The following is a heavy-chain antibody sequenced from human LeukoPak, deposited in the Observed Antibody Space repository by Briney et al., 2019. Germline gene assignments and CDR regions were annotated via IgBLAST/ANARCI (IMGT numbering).Heavy chain of an antibody. CDR1: GYTFTSYY. CDR2: INPSGGST. V-gene: IGHV1-46*01. CDR3: ARDLGQGSSGWYSSFLDYYYMDV. D-gene: IGHD6-19*01. Sequence: ASVKVSCKASGYTFTSYYMHWVRQAPGQGLEWMGIINPSGGSTSYAQKLQGRVTMTTDTSTSTAYMELRSLRSDDTAVYYCARDLGQGSSGWYSSFLDYYYMDVWGKGTTVTVSS. J-gene: IGHJ6*03.